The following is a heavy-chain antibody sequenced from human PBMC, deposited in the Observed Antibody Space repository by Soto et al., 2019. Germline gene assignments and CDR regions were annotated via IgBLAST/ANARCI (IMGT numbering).Heavy chain of an antibody. V-gene: IGHV1-2*02. CDR2: INPNSGGT. CDR1: GGTFSSYA. D-gene: IGHD3-22*01. Sequence: ASVKVSCKASGGTFSSYAISWVRQAPGQGLEWMGWINPNSGGTNYAQKFQGRVTMTRDTSISTAYMELSRLRSDDTAVYYCARGFHYYDSSGYCAYWGQGTLVTVSS. J-gene: IGHJ4*02. CDR3: ARGFHYYDSSGYCAY.